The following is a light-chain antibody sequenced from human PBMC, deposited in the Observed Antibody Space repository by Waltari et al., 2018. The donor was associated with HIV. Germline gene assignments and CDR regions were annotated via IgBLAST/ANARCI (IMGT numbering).Light chain of an antibody. CDR2: RND. Sequence: QSVLTQPPSASGTPGQRVSISCSGSSSNIGSNYVYWYQQLLGTAPKLLMYRNDERPSGVPDRFSGSNSGTSASLAISGLRSEDEADYYCAAWDDSLSAWVFGGGTKLTVL. CDR3: AAWDDSLSAWV. CDR1: SSNIGSNY. V-gene: IGLV1-47*01. J-gene: IGLJ3*02.